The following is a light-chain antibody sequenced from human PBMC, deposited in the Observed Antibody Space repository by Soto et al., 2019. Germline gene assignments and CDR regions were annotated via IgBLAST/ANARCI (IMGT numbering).Light chain of an antibody. CDR3: TSYTSSSPLV. J-gene: IGLJ1*01. V-gene: IGLV2-14*01. CDR2: EVV. CDR1: SSDVGGYNY. Sequence: QSALTQPASVSGSPGQSITISCTGTSSDVGGYNYVSWYQHHPGKAPKLMIYEVVNRPSGVSNRFSGSKSGNTASLTISGLQAEDEADYYCTSYTSSSPLVFGPGTKLTVL.